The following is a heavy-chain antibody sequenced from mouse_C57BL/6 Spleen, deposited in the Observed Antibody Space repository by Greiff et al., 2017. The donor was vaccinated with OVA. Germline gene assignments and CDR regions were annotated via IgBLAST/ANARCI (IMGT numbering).Heavy chain of an antibody. Sequence: DVKLQESGPGLVKPSQSLSLTCSVTGYSITSGYYWNWIRQFPGNKLEWMGYISYDGSNNYNPSLKNRISITRDTSKNQFFLKLNSVTTEDTATYYCAVDLLDYYGSSPFAYWGQGTLVTVSA. CDR2: ISYDGSN. CDR1: GYSITSGYY. V-gene: IGHV3-6*01. D-gene: IGHD1-1*01. J-gene: IGHJ3*01. CDR3: AVDLLDYYGSSPFAY.